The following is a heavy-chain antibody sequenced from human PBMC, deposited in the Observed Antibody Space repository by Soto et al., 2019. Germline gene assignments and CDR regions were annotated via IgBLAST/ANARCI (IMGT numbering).Heavy chain of an antibody. CDR3: ARKGRSGYLYYYYYYYMDV. CDR2: INHSGST. CDR1: GGSFSGYY. V-gene: IGHV4-34*01. Sequence: SETLSLTCAVYGGSFSGYYWSWIRQPPGKGLEWIGEINHSGSTNYNPSLKSRVTISVDTSKNQFSLKLSSVTAADTAVYYCARKGRSGYLYYYYYYYMDVWGKGTTATVSS. D-gene: IGHD5-18*01. J-gene: IGHJ6*03.